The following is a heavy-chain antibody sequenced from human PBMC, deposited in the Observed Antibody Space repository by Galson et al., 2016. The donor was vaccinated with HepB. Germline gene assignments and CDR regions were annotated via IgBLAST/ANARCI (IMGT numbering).Heavy chain of an antibody. CDR3: ARHPRMYNSGWYGWFDP. D-gene: IGHD6-19*01. CDR2: ISYGGST. V-gene: IGHV4-39*01. Sequence: SETLSLTCTVSGGSISSSSYYWGWIRQPPGKGLEWIGSISYGGSTYYNPSPKSRVTISVDTSKNQLSLKLSSVTAADTAVYYCARHPRMYNSGWYGWFDPWGQGTLVTVSS. CDR1: GGSISSSSYY. J-gene: IGHJ5*02.